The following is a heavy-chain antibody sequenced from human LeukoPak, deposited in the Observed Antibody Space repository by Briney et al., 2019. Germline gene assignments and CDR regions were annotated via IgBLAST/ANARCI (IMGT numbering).Heavy chain of an antibody. Sequence: ASVKLSCKASGYTFTVYYMHWVRHGPGQGLEWMGWINPNSGGTNYAQKFQGRVTMTRDTSISTAYMELSRLRSDGTAVYCCARGEGGYFHAAGFAEFLQHWGQGTLVTVS. J-gene: IGHJ1*01. D-gene: IGHD2/OR15-2a*01. CDR2: INPNSGGT. CDR3: ARGEGGYFHAAGFAEFLQH. V-gene: IGHV1-2*02. CDR1: GYTFTVYY.